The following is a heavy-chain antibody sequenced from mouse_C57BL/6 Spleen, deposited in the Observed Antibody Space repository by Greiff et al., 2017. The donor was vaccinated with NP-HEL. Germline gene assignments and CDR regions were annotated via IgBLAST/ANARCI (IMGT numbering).Heavy chain of an antibody. CDR2: INPSTGGT. D-gene: IGHD4-1*01. CDR1: GYSFTGYY. V-gene: IGHV1-42*01. J-gene: IGHJ4*01. Sequence: EVHLVESGPELVKPGASVKISCKASGYSFTGYYMNWVKQSPEKSLEWIGEINPSTGGTTYNQKFKAKATLTVDKSSSTAYMQLKSLTSEDSAVYYCARNWDDAMDYWGQGTSVTVSS. CDR3: ARNWDDAMDY.